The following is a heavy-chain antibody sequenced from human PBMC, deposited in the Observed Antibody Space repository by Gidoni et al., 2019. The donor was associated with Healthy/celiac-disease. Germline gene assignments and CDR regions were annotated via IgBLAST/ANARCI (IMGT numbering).Heavy chain of an antibody. Sequence: EVQLLASGGGLVQPGGSLRLSCVASGFTFSSYARSGVRQAPGKGLEWVSAISGSGGSTYYADSVKGRFTISRDNSKNTLYLQMNSLRAEDTAVYYCAKEGLAVKAYFDYWGQGTLVTVSS. V-gene: IGHV3-23*01. CDR2: ISGSGGST. D-gene: IGHD6-19*01. CDR3: AKEGLAVKAYFDY. J-gene: IGHJ4*02. CDR1: GFTFSSYA.